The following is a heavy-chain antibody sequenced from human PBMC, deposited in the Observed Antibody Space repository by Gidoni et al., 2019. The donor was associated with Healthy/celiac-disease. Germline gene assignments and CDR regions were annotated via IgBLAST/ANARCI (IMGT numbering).Heavy chain of an antibody. D-gene: IGHD2-21*01. Sequence: FTISRDNSKNTLYLQMNSLRAEDTAVYYCAKAQVLRGGDLDYWGQGTLVTVSS. J-gene: IGHJ4*02. CDR3: AKAQVLRGGDLDY. V-gene: IGHV3-23*01.